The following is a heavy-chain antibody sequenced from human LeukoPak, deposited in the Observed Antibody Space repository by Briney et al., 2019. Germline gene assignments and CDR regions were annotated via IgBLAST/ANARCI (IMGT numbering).Heavy chain of an antibody. J-gene: IGHJ6*03. V-gene: IGHV3-23*01. D-gene: IGHD1-26*01. CDR2: VNGGGGFT. CDR3: AKSGVGDSLYYYYIDV. CDR1: GFTFNNYA. Sequence: PGGSLRLSCAASGFTFNNYAMTWVRQAPGRGLEWVSAVNGGGGFTDYADSVKGRLNISRDNSKNTLYLQMYSLRAEDTAVYFCAKSGVGDSLYYYYIDVWGKGTTVVVSS.